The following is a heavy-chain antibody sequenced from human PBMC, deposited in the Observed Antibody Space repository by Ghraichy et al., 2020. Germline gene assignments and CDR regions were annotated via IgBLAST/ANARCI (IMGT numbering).Heavy chain of an antibody. CDR2: IDYSGNT. CDR1: GASMNSHY. Sequence: SETLSLTCTVSGASMNSHYWSWIRQPPGKGLEWIGYIDYSGNTDYSPSLKSRVIVSVDASKRQLSLKLSSVTAADMAVSYCARSLGAVAATPYYYYALDFWGQGTSVTVSS. D-gene: IGHD6-19*01. J-gene: IGHJ6*02. CDR3: ARSLGAVAATPYYYYALDF. V-gene: IGHV4-59*11.